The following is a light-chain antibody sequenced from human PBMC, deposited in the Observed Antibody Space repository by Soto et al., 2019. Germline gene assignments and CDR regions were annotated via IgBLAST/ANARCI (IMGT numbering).Light chain of an antibody. V-gene: IGKV3-15*01. J-gene: IGKJ4*01. CDR1: QSVRNN. CDR2: GAS. Sequence: EIAMTQSPATLSVSPGESATLSCRASQSVRNNLAWYQQKLGQAPRLLIYGASTRATGFQARFSGSGSETEYTLAISSLQCDDFSVYYCQQYDRWPPGVIFGGGTKVEI. CDR3: QQYDRWPPGVI.